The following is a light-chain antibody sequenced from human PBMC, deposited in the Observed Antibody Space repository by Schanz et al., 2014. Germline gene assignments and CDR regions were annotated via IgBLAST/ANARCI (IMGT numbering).Light chain of an antibody. Sequence: DIVMTQSPDSLPVSLGERATINCKSSQSVLYTSNNKNYLAWYQQKPGQPPKLLIYWASTRESGVPDRFSGSGSGTDFTLTISSLQAEDVAVYYCQQYSSTPFAFGGGTRVEIK. V-gene: IGKV4-1*01. J-gene: IGKJ4*01. CDR3: QQYSSTPFA. CDR1: QSVLYTSNNKNY. CDR2: WAS.